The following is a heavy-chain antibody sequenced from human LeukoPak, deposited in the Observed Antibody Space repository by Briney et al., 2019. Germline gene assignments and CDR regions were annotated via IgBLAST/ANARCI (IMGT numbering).Heavy chain of an antibody. CDR2: ISYDGSNK. CDR1: GFTFSSYG. Sequence: PGGSLRLSCAASGFTFSSYGMHWVRQAPGKGLEWVAVISYDGSNKYYADSVKGRFTISRDNSKNTLYLQMNSLRAEDTAVYYCARSPWQWLVRSYWYFDLWGRGTLVTVSS. V-gene: IGHV3-30*03. CDR3: ARSPWQWLVRSYWYFDL. J-gene: IGHJ2*01. D-gene: IGHD6-19*01.